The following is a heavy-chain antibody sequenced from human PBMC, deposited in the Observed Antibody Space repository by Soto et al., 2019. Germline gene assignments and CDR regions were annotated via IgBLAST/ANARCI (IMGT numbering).Heavy chain of an antibody. Sequence: EVQLLESGGGLVHPGGSLRLYCAASGFTFTGYAMRWVRQAPGKGLEWVSSIGISGDTYYIDSVKGSFTISRDNSKNTLYLQMNSLRADDTAVYYCTKKGGGSPAPDDYWGQGTLVTVSS. CDR2: IGISGDT. J-gene: IGHJ4*02. CDR1: GFTFTGYA. CDR3: TKKGGGSPAPDDY. D-gene: IGHD2-15*01. V-gene: IGHV3-23*01.